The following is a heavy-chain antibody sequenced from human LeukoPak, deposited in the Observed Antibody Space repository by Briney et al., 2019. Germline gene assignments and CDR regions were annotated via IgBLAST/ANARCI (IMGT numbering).Heavy chain of an antibody. D-gene: IGHD6-6*01. V-gene: IGHV4-4*07. CDR2: IHTSGST. Sequence: SETLSLTCAVSGGSITSYYWTYIRQPAGKGLEWIGRIHTSGSTNYNPSLKSRVTMSIDTSKNHFSLNLSSVTAADTAMYYCAREFSGTSIAARVFDSWGQGTLVTVSS. CDR3: AREFSGTSIAARVFDS. CDR1: GGSITSYY. J-gene: IGHJ4*02.